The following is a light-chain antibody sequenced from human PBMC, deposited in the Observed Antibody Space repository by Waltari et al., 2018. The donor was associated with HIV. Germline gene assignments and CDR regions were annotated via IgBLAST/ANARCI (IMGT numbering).Light chain of an antibody. V-gene: IGLV2-23*01. CDR2: EGS. Sequence: QSALTQPASVSGSPGQSITISCPGTSRDVGSYNLVSWYQQHPGKAPQLMIYEGSKRPSGVSHRFSGSKSGSTASLPISGLQAEDEAGYYCCSYAGSSPVLFGGGTKLTVL. J-gene: IGLJ2*01. CDR3: CSYAGSSPVL. CDR1: SRDVGSYNL.